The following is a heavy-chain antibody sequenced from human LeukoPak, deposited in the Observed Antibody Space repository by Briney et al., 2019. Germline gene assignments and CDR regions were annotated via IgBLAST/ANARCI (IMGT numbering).Heavy chain of an antibody. CDR3: ARGTYVLRYFDWLLLHSTPTPTDAFDI. D-gene: IGHD3-9*01. CDR2: FYYSGST. J-gene: IGHJ3*02. CDR1: GGSISSRPYS. V-gene: IGHV4-39*07. Sequence: PSETLSLTCTVSGGSISSRPYSWGWIRQPPGKGLEWLGSFYYSGSTNYNPSLKSRVTISVDTSKNQFSLKLSSVTAADTAVYYCARGTYVLRYFDWLLLHSTPTPTDAFDIWGQGTMVTVSS.